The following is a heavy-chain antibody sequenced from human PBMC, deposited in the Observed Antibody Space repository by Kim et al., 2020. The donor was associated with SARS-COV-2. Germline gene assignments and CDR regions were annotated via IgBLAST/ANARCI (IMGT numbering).Heavy chain of an antibody. CDR3: ARLYSSSAYSWFDP. V-gene: IGHV4-34*01. D-gene: IGHD6-13*01. J-gene: IGHJ5*02. Sequence: NPSLKSRVTISVDTSKNQFSLKLSAVSAADTAVYYCARLYSSSAYSWFDPWGQGTLVTVSS.